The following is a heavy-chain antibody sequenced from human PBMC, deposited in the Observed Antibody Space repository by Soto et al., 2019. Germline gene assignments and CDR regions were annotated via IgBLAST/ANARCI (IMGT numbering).Heavy chain of an antibody. CDR2: IKSKTDGGTT. Sequence: PGGSLRLSCAASGSTFSNAWMSWVRQAPGKGLEWVGRIKSKTDGGTTDYAAPVKGRFTISRDDSKNTLYLQMNSLKTEDTAVYYCTTDSPSYCGGDCYSYYFDYWGQGTLVTVSS. D-gene: IGHD2-21*02. J-gene: IGHJ4*02. CDR3: TTDSPSYCGGDCYSYYFDY. CDR1: GSTFSNAW. V-gene: IGHV3-15*01.